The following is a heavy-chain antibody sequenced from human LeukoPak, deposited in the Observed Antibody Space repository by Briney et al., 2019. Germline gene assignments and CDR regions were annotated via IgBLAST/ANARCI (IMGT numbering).Heavy chain of an antibody. J-gene: IGHJ3*02. Sequence: EGSLRLSCSASGFTFSSYAMLWVRQAPGKGLEYVSTISSNGGSTYYADSVKGRFTIPRDNSKNTLYLQMSSLRAEDTAVYYCVKGGIVVLISAFDIWGQGTMVTVSS. CDR2: ISSNGGST. D-gene: IGHD3-22*01. CDR3: VKGGIVVLISAFDI. CDR1: GFTFSSYA. V-gene: IGHV3-64D*06.